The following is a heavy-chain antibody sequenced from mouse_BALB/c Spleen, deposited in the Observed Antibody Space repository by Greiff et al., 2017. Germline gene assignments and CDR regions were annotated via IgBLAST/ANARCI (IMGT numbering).Heavy chain of an antibody. Sequence: EVKLMESGPGLVKPSQSLSLTCTVTGYSITSDYAWNWIRQFPGNKLEWMGYISYSGSTSYNPSLKSRISITRDTSKNQFFLQLNSVTTEDTATYYCARLGNPYAMDYWGQGTSVTVSS. CDR3: ARLGNPYAMDY. CDR2: ISYSGST. D-gene: IGHD2-1*01. V-gene: IGHV3-2*02. CDR1: GYSITSDYA. J-gene: IGHJ4*01.